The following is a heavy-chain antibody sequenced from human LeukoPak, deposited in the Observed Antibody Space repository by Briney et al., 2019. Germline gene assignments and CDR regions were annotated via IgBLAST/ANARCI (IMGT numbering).Heavy chain of an antibody. J-gene: IGHJ4*02. CDR3: ARDYDGDY. CDR1: GFIFNTYS. D-gene: IGHD3-22*01. Sequence: GGSLRLSCAASGFIFNTYSMNWVRQVPGKGLEWVSSISGSSDYIYYADSAKGRFTISRDNAKNSLFLQMNSLRAEDTAVYYCARDYDGDYWGQGTLVTVSS. CDR2: ISGSSDYI. V-gene: IGHV3-21*01.